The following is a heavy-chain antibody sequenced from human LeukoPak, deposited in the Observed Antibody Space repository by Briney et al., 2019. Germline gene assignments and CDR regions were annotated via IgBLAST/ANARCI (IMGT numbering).Heavy chain of an antibody. J-gene: IGHJ4*02. CDR2: IKEDESEK. Sequence: AGGSLRLSCAASGFTFSTYWMSWVRQAPGKGLEWVANIKEDESEKYYGDSVNGRFTISRDNAKNSLYLQMNSLRAEDTAVYYCARDSSGYQWGQGTLVTVSS. D-gene: IGHD3-22*01. V-gene: IGHV3-7*01. CDR1: GFTFSTYW. CDR3: ARDSSGYQ.